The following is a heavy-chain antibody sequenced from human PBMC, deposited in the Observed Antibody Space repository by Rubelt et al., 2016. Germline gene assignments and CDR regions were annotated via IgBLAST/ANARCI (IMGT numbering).Heavy chain of an antibody. CDR3: AKDRVGSWFSLYY. J-gene: IGHJ4*02. V-gene: IGHV3-23*01. D-gene: IGHD6-13*01. CDR1: GFTFSRYA. CDR2: ISGSGGRT. Sequence: SRGGLVQPGGSLRVSCAASGFTFSRYAMDWVRQAPGKGLEWVAAISGSGGRTFYADSVQGRFTISRDNSKNTLYLQMNSLRAEDTAVYYCAKDRVGSWFSLYYWGQGTLVTDST.